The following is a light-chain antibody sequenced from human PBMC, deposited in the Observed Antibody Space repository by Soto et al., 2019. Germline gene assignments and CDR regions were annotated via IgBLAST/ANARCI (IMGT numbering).Light chain of an antibody. Sequence: EIVLTQSPGTLSLSPGERATLSCRASQSVSSSYLAWYQQKPGQAPRLLIYGASSRATGIPDRFSGSGSGTDFTLTISSLQPEDFATYYCQQSYSTPPFTFGPGTKVDNK. CDR3: QQSYSTPPFT. J-gene: IGKJ3*01. CDR1: QSVSSSY. V-gene: IGKV3-20*01. CDR2: GAS.